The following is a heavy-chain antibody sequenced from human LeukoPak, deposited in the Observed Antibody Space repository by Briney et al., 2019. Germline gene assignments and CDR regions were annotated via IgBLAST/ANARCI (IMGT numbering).Heavy chain of an antibody. Sequence: PSETLSLTCTVSGGPISSYYWSWIRQPAGKGLEWIGRIYTSGSTNYNPSLKSRVTISVDKSKNQFSLKLSSLTAADTAGYYSAREEELEGPYFDYWGQGTLVTVCS. V-gene: IGHV4-4*07. CDR2: IYTSGST. D-gene: IGHD1-1*01. CDR3: AREEELEGPYFDY. CDR1: GGPISSYY. J-gene: IGHJ4*02.